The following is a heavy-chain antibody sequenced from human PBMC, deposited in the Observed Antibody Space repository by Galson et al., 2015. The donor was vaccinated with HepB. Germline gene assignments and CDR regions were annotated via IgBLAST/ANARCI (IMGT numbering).Heavy chain of an antibody. CDR2: ISSNGGST. D-gene: IGHD1-1*01. CDR1: GFTFSSYA. CDR3: ARGDFSTTGTPLGYYYGMDV. J-gene: IGHJ6*02. V-gene: IGHV3-64*01. Sequence: SLRLSCAASGFTFSSYAMHWVRQAPGKGLEYVSAISSNGGSTYYANSVKGRFTISRDNSKNTLYLQMGSLRAEDMAVYYCARGDFSTTGTPLGYYYGMDVWGQGTTVTVSS.